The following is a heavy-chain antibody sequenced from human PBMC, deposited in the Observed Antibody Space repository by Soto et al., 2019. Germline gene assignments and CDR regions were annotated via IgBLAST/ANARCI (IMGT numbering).Heavy chain of an antibody. CDR3: AKDCSGASCGFDI. D-gene: IGHD2-15*01. V-gene: IGHV1-18*01. Sequence: VQLLQSGTEVKKHGASVKVSCKPSSYTFGKYGISWVRQPPGQCLEWVGWVSVYHGNTVHAQKFPVRVNMTTATSTSKAYMELGSLTSDDTAIYYCAKDCSGASCGFDIWGQGNLVTVSS. CDR2: VSVYHGNT. J-gene: IGHJ4*02. CDR1: SYTFGKYG.